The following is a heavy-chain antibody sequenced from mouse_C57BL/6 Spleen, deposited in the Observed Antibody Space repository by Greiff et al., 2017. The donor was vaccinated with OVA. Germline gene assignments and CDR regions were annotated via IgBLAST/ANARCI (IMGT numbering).Heavy chain of an antibody. Sequence: QVQLQQPGAELVKPGASVKLSCKASGYTFTSYWMQWVKQRPGQGLEWIGEIDPSDSYTNYNQQFKGKATLTVDTSSSTAYMQLSSLTSEDSAVYYCARKDSITTVVARGAWFAYWGQGTLVTVSA. CDR2: IDPSDSYT. D-gene: IGHD1-1*01. J-gene: IGHJ3*01. CDR3: ARKDSITTVVARGAWFAY. V-gene: IGHV1-50*01. CDR1: GYTFTSYW.